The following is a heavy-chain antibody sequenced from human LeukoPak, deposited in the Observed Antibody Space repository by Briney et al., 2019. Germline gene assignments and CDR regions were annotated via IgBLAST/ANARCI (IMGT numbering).Heavy chain of an antibody. V-gene: IGHV3-48*03. CDR3: ARDPYCSGGSCYGMDV. J-gene: IGHJ6*04. Sequence: GGSLRLSCAASGFTFSSYEMNWVRQAPGKGLEWVSYISSSGSTIYYADSVKGRFTISRDNAKNSLYLQMNSLRAEDTAVYYCARDPYCSGGSCYGMDVRGKGTTVTISS. D-gene: IGHD2-15*01. CDR2: ISSSGSTI. CDR1: GFTFSSYE.